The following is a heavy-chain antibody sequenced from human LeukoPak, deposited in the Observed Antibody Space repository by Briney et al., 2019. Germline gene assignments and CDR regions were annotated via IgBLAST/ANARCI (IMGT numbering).Heavy chain of an antibody. J-gene: IGHJ4*02. D-gene: IGHD6-13*01. V-gene: IGHV4-59*01. CDR1: GGSIGTYY. CDR3: ARGVYIAAAQYAY. Sequence: SETLSLTCTVSGGSIGTYYWSWIRQPPGKGLEWIGYIYYSGTTNYNPSLKSRVTISVDTSKNQFSLKLSSVTAADTTVYYCARGVYIAAAQYAYWGQGTLVTVSS. CDR2: IYYSGTT.